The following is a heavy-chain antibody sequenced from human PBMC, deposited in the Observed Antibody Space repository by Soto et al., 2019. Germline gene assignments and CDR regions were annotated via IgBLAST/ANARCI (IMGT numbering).Heavy chain of an antibody. Sequence: SETLSLTCAVSGGSISSGGYSWSWIRQPPGKGLEWIGYIYHSGSTYYNPSLKSRVTISVDRSKNQFSLKLSSVTAADTAVYYCARGDYGRRAEYFQHWGQGXLVTVSS. J-gene: IGHJ1*01. V-gene: IGHV4-30-2*01. CDR3: ARGDYGRRAEYFQH. CDR1: GGSISSGGYS. D-gene: IGHD3-16*01. CDR2: IYHSGST.